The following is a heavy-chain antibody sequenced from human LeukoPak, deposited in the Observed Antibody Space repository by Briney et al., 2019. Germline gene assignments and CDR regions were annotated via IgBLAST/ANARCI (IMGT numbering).Heavy chain of an antibody. Sequence: SETLSLTCTVSGGSISSGGYYWSWIRQHPGKGREWFGYIYYSGSTYYNPSLKSRVTISVDTSKNQFSLKLSSVTAADTAVYYCARDLSRITIFGVVIGYFDYWGQGTLVTVSS. V-gene: IGHV4-31*03. D-gene: IGHD3-3*01. CDR2: IYYSGST. CDR3: ARDLSRITIFGVVIGYFDY. J-gene: IGHJ4*02. CDR1: GGSISSGGYY.